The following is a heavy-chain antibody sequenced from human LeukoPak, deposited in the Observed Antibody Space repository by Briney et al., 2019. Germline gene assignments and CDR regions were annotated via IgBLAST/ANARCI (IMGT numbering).Heavy chain of an antibody. V-gene: IGHV3-15*01. Sequence: GGSLRLSCAVSGLTFSNAWMSWVRQAPGKGLEWVGRIKSTTVDGTPEYAAPVKGRFTISRDDSKNTVYLQMNSLKTEDTAVYYCTTGPGNTGYWGQGTLVTVSS. D-gene: IGHD4-23*01. CDR1: GLTFSNAW. CDR3: TTGPGNTGY. CDR2: IKSTTVDGTP. J-gene: IGHJ4*02.